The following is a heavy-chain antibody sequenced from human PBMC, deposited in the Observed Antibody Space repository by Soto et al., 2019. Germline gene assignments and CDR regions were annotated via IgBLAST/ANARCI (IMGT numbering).Heavy chain of an antibody. Sequence: GASVKVSFKASGYTFTSYAMHWVRQAPGQRLEWMGWINAGNGNTKYSQKFQGRVTITRDTSASTAYMELSSLRSEDTAVYYCASSVIVVVIEGGIFDYWGQGTLVTVSS. J-gene: IGHJ4*02. CDR2: INAGNGNT. V-gene: IGHV1-3*01. D-gene: IGHD3-22*01. CDR1: GYTFTSYA. CDR3: ASSVIVVVIEGGIFDY.